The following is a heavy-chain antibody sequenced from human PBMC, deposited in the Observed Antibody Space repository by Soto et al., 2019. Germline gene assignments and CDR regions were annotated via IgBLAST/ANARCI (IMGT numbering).Heavy chain of an antibody. CDR3: AADPRYSSGWYYFDY. CDR2: IVVGSGNT. J-gene: IGHJ4*02. V-gene: IGHV1-58*01. Sequence: QMQLVQSGPEVKKPGTSVKVSCKASGFTFTSSAVQWVRQARGQRLEWIGWIVVGSGNTNYAQKFQERVTITRDMSTSTAYMELSSLRSEDTAVYYCAADPRYSSGWYYFDYWGQGTLVTVSS. D-gene: IGHD6-19*01. CDR1: GFTFTSSA.